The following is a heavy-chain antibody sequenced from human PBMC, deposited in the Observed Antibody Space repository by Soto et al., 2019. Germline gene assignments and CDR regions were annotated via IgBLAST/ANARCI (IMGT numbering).Heavy chain of an antibody. D-gene: IGHD2-8*01. CDR2: IDGSSDYT. Sequence: GVSLRLSCTASGFLFTDYYMSWIRQPPGKGLEWLAYIDGSSDYTNSADSVKGRFTISRDNAKNSVFLQMNNLRADDTAVYYCARDLRFSSTNYFDFWGRGTLVTVSS. J-gene: IGHJ4*02. CDR1: GFLFTDYY. CDR3: ARDLRFSSTNYFDF. V-gene: IGHV3-11*06.